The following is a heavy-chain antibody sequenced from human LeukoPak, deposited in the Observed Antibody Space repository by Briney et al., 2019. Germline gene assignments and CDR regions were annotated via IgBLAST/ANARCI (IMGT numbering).Heavy chain of an antibody. J-gene: IGHJ3*02. CDR3: ARTYYYDSSGYEEAFDI. CDR1: GGSISSSSYY. Sequence: SETLSLTCTVSGGSISSSSYYWGWIRQPPGKGLEWIGSIYYSGSTYYNPSLKSRVTISVDTSKNQFSLKLSSVTAADTAVYYCARTYYYDSSGYEEAFDIWGQGTMVTVSS. CDR2: IYYSGST. V-gene: IGHV4-39*07. D-gene: IGHD3-22*01.